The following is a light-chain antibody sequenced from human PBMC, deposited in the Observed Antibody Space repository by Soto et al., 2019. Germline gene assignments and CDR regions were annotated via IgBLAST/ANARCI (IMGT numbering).Light chain of an antibody. Sequence: EVMLTQSPGTLSLSPGERATLSCRASQSVSSNYLAWYQQKSGQAPRLLIYGASNRATGIPDRFSGSGSGTDFTLTIRRLEPEDCAVYYCQQYDKSPRTFGQGTKVEFK. V-gene: IGKV3-20*01. CDR2: GAS. CDR3: QQYDKSPRT. J-gene: IGKJ1*01. CDR1: QSVSSNY.